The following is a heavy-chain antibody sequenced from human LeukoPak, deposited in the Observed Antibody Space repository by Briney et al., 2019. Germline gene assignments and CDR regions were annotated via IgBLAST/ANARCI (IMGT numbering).Heavy chain of an antibody. D-gene: IGHD3-22*01. CDR1: GYTFTGYY. CDR2: IDPNSGGT. Sequence: ASVKVSCKASGYTFTGYYMHWVRQAPGQGLEWMGWIDPNSGGTNYAQKFQGRVTMTRDTSISTAYMELSRLRSDDTAVYYCARDLGYYDSSGYRPNWFDPWGQGTLVTVSS. J-gene: IGHJ5*02. V-gene: IGHV1-2*02. CDR3: ARDLGYYDSSGYRPNWFDP.